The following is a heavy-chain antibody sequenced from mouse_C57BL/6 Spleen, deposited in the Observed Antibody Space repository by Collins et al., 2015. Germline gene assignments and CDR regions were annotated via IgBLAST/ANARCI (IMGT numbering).Heavy chain of an antibody. D-gene: IGHD1-1*01. CDR3: ASPSYYGSSFAY. Sequence: NYNGRFKGKATLTADKSSSTAYIQLSSLTSEDSAVYFCASPSYYGSSFAYWGQGTLVTVSA. J-gene: IGHJ3*01. V-gene: IGHV1-82*01.